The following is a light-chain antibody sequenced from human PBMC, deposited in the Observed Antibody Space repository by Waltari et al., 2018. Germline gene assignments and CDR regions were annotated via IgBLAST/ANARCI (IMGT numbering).Light chain of an antibody. CDR1: QSVSSY. Sequence: EIVLTQSPHTLSLSPEERATLSCRASQSVSSYLSWYQQKRGQAPRLLISGASNRATGIPARFSGSGSGTDFTLTISTLEPEDFAVYYCQQRSNWPLTFGGGTKVEIK. V-gene: IGKV3-11*01. CDR3: QQRSNWPLT. CDR2: GAS. J-gene: IGKJ4*01.